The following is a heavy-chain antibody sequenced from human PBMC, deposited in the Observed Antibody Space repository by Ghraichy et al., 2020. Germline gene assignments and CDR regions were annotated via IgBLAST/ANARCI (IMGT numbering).Heavy chain of an antibody. Sequence: SETLSLTCAVYGGSFSGYYWSWIRQPPGKGLEWIGEINHSGSTNYNPSLKSRVTISVDTSKNQFSLKLSSVTAADTAVYYCARPFRFLYSSGWYSGDYWGQGTLVTVSS. D-gene: IGHD6-19*01. V-gene: IGHV4-34*01. J-gene: IGHJ4*02. CDR2: INHSGST. CDR3: ARPFRFLYSSGWYSGDY. CDR1: GGSFSGYY.